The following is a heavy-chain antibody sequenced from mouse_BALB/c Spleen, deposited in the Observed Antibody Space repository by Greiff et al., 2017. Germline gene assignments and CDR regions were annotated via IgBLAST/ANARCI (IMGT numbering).Heavy chain of an antibody. Sequence: EVKLQESGPELVKPGASVKIPCKASGYTFTDYNMDWVKQSHGKSLEWIGDINPNNGGTIYNQKFKGKATLTVDKSSSTAYMELRSLTSEDTAVYYCATSLLRPSYAMDYWGQGTSVTVSS. CDR2: INPNNGGT. J-gene: IGHJ4*01. CDR1: GYTFTDYN. CDR3: ATSLLRPSYAMDY. D-gene: IGHD1-2*01. V-gene: IGHV1-18*01.